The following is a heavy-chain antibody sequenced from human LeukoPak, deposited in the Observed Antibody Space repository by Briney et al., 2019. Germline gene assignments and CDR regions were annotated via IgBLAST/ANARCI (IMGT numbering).Heavy chain of an antibody. D-gene: IGHD2-21*02. CDR2: IYYSGST. CDR1: GGSISSGDYY. Sequence: SETLSLTCTVSGGSISSGDYYWRWIRQPPGKGLEWIGYIYYSGSTYYNPSLKSRVTISVDTSKNQFSLKLSSVTAADTAVYYCAREYGDDNWFDPWGQGTLVTVSS. CDR3: AREYGDDNWFDP. V-gene: IGHV4-30-4*01. J-gene: IGHJ5*02.